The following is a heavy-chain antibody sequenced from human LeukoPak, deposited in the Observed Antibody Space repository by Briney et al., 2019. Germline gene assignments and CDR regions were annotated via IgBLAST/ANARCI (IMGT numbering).Heavy chain of an antibody. D-gene: IGHD6-19*01. V-gene: IGHV1-69*13. Sequence: ASVKVSCKASGGTFSSYAISWVRQAPGQGLEWMGGIIPIFGTANCAQKFQGRVTITADESTSTAYMELSSLRSEDTAVYYCARATYSSGWFHLQYFDYWGQGTLVTVSS. CDR2: IIPIFGTA. CDR1: GGTFSSYA. CDR3: ARATYSSGWFHLQYFDY. J-gene: IGHJ4*02.